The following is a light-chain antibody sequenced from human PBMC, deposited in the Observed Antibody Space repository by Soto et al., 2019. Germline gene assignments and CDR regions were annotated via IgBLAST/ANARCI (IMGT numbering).Light chain of an antibody. CDR2: DTS. J-gene: IGLJ1*01. CDR1: TGAVTSGHY. Sequence: QAVVTQEPSLTVSPGGTVTVTCGSSTGAVTSGHYPYWFQQKPGQAPRTLIYDTSNKHSWTPARFSGSLLGGKAALTLSGAQPEDEAEYYCLLSYSGGRPGVFGTGTKLTVL. CDR3: LLSYSGGRPGV. V-gene: IGLV7-46*01.